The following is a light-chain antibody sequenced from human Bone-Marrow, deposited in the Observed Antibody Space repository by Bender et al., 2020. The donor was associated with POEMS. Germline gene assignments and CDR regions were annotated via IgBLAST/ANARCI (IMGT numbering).Light chain of an antibody. Sequence: QSVLTQPPSVSGAPGQRVTISCTGSSSNIGAGSDVHWYQQHPGKVPKLLLHNVNNRPSGVSNRFSGTKSGNTASLTISGLQAEDEADYYCSSYTSSITVVFGGGTKLTVL. J-gene: IGLJ2*01. CDR2: NVN. CDR3: SSYTSSITVV. V-gene: IGLV2-14*03. CDR1: SSNIGAGSD.